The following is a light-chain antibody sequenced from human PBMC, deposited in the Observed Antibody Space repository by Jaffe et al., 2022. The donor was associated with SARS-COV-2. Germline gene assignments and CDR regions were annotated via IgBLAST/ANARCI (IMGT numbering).Light chain of an antibody. CDR1: QSIAHI. CDR2: GAS. V-gene: IGKV1-39*01. J-gene: IGKJ1*01. CDR3: QQTYSTPQGT. Sequence: DIQMTQSPSSLSASVGDRVSITCRASQSIAHILNWYQHKPGKAPKLLIYGASNLHSGVPSRFSGSGSGTDFILTINSLQPEDFATYYCQQTYSTPQGTFGQGTKVDIK.